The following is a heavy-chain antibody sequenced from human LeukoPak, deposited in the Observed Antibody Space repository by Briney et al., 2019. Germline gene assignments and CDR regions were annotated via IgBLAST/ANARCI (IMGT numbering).Heavy chain of an antibody. J-gene: IGHJ6*03. D-gene: IGHD6-25*01. V-gene: IGHV3-74*01. Sequence: QPGGSLRLSCAASGFTFSNYWMHWVRQAPGKGLVWVSRINPDGGRISYADSVQGRFTISRDNSKNTLYLQMNSLKPEDTAVYYCAKEYKTIAAPRRPYYYYYMDVWGKGTTVTVSS. CDR1: GFTFSNYW. CDR3: AKEYKTIAAPRRPYYYYYMDV. CDR2: INPDGGRI.